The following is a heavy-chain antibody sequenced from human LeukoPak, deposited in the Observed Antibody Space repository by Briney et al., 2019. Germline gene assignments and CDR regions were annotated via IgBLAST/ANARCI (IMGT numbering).Heavy chain of an antibody. V-gene: IGHV3-21*01. Sequence: GGSLRLSCAASGFTFSSYSMNWVRQAPGKGLEWVSSISSSSSYIYYADSVKGRFTISRDNARNSLYLQMNTLRAEDTAVYSCARGADGVSSNSRGWFDPWGQGTLVTVSS. CDR3: ARGADGVSSNSRGWFDP. J-gene: IGHJ5*02. D-gene: IGHD2-15*01. CDR1: GFTFSSYS. CDR2: ISSSSSYI.